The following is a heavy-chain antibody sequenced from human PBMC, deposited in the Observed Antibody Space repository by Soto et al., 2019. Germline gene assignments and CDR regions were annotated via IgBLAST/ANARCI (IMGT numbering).Heavy chain of an antibody. CDR3: ARPPRTSYEVWGMDV. J-gene: IGHJ6*02. CDR1: GYSFTSYW. Sequence: PGESLKISCKGSGYSFTSYWISWVRQMPGKGLEWMGRIDPSDSYTNYSPSFQGHVTISADKSISTAYLQWSSLKASDTAMHYCARPPRTSYEVWGMDVWGQGTTVTVSS. D-gene: IGHD2-2*01. CDR2: IDPSDSYT. V-gene: IGHV5-10-1*01.